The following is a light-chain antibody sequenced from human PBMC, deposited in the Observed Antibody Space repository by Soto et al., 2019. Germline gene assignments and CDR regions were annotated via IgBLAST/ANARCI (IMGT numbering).Light chain of an antibody. CDR2: LGS. CDR3: MQALQTPRT. J-gene: IGKJ1*01. V-gene: IGKV2-28*01. Sequence: DIVMTQSPLSLPVTPGEPASISCRSSQSLLHSNGYNYLDWYLQKPGQSPQLLIYLGSNRASGAPDRVSGRGSGTDFTLKISRVEAEDVGVYYCMQALQTPRTFGQGTKVEI. CDR1: QSLLHSNGYNY.